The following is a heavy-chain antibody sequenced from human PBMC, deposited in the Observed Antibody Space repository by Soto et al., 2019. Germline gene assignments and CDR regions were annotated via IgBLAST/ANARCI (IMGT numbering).Heavy chain of an antibody. CDR1: GGTFSSYA. CDR3: ARGEIIAAAGIYYYYYGMDV. J-gene: IGHJ6*02. CDR2: IIPIFGTA. Sequence: SVKVSCKASGGTFSSYAISWVRQAPGQGLEWMGGIIPIFGTANYAQKFQGRVTITADESTSTAYMELSSLRSEDTAVYYCARGEIIAAAGIYYYYYGMDVSGQGTTVTVSS. V-gene: IGHV1-69*13. D-gene: IGHD6-13*01.